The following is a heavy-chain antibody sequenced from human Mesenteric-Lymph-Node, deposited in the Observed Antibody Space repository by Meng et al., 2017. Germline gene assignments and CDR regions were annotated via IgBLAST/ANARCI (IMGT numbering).Heavy chain of an antibody. CDR3: ARVVVAATYYFDY. J-gene: IGHJ4*02. D-gene: IGHD2-15*01. Sequence: SETLSLTCTVSGGSISSTSYYWGWIRQPPGKGLEWIGSIFYNGNIFYNPSLKGRVTISGDTSKNQLSLRLSSVTAADTAVYYCARVVVAATYYFDYWGQGTLVTVSS. CDR1: GGSISSTSYY. V-gene: IGHV4-39*07. CDR2: IFYNGNI.